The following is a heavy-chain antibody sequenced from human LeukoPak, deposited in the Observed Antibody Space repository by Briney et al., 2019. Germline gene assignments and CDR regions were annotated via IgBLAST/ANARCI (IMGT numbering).Heavy chain of an antibody. D-gene: IGHD2-21*01. CDR2: INPNSGGT. Sequence: ASVKVSCKASGYTFTGYYMHWVRQAPGQGLEWMGWINPNSGGTNYAQKLQGRVTMTRDTSISTVYMELSRLRSDDTAVYYCARQAYCGGDCYYYYMDVWGKGTTVTVSS. CDR1: GYTFTGYY. CDR3: ARQAYCGGDCYYYYMDV. V-gene: IGHV1-2*02. J-gene: IGHJ6*03.